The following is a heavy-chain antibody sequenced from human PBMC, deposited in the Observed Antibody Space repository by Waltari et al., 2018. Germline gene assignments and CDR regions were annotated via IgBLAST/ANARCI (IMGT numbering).Heavy chain of an antibody. V-gene: IGHV1-69*12. CDR2: IIPIFGTA. J-gene: IGHJ6*02. Sequence: QVQLVQSGAEVKKPGSSVKVSCKASGGTFRRYAISWVRQAHRPGLEWMGGIIPIFGTANYAQKFQGRVTITADESTSTAYMELSSLRSEDTAVYYCARRWIAVADTYYYYGMDVWGQGTTVTVSS. CDR1: GGTFRRYA. D-gene: IGHD6-19*01. CDR3: ARRWIAVADTYYYYGMDV.